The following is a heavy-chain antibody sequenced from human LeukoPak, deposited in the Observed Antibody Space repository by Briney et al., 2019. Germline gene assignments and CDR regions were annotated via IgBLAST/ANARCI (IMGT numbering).Heavy chain of an antibody. CDR2: ISSNSRYI. CDR3: ARVAEAAAFDS. J-gene: IGHJ4*02. V-gene: IGHV3-21*06. D-gene: IGHD6-13*01. Sequence: GGSLRLSCAASGFSFSTYSMNWVRQAPGKGLEWVSSISSNSRYIYYADSMRGRFTISRDNAKNSLYLQMNSLKPEDTAVYYCARVAEAAAFDSWGQGTLVTVSS. CDR1: GFSFSTYS.